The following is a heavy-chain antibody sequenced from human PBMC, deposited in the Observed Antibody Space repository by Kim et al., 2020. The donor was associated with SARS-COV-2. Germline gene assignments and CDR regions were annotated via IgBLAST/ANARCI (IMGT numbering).Heavy chain of an antibody. J-gene: IGHJ5*02. V-gene: IGHV3-33*01. D-gene: IGHD2-2*01. CDR3: ARGLGYCSSTSCSTREWFDP. CDR2: IWYDGSNK. CDR1: GFTFSSYG. Sequence: GGSLRLSCAASGFTFSSYGMHWVRQAPGKGLAWVAVIWYDGSNKYYADSVKGRFIISRDNSKNTLYLQMNSLRAEDTAVYYCARGLGYCSSTSCSTREWFDPWGQGTLVTISS.